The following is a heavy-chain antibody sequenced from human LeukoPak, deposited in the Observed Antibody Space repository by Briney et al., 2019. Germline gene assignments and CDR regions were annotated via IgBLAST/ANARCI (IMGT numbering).Heavy chain of an antibody. V-gene: IGHV3-21*01. CDR3: ARDFLLGREHYFDY. CDR2: ISSSSSYI. Sequence: GGSLRLSCAASGFTFSSYSMNWVRQAPGKGLEWVSSISSSSSYIYYADSVKGRFTISRDNAKNSLYLQMNSLRAEDTAEYYCARDFLLGREHYFDYWGQGTLVTVSS. D-gene: IGHD1-26*01. CDR1: GFTFSSYS. J-gene: IGHJ4*02.